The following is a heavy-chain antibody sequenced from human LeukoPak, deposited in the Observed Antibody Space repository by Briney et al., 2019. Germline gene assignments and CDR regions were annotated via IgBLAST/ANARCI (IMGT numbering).Heavy chain of an antibody. CDR3: ARQVGPDY. J-gene: IGHJ4*02. V-gene: IGHV3-23*01. CDR2: ISGSGANR. CDR1: GFTFRNYA. Sequence: PGGSLRLSCAASGFTFRNYAMAWFRQAPGKGLEWVSAISGSGANRYFADSVKGRFTISRDNSSNALYLQMNSLRAEDTAVYFCARQVGPDYWGQGTLVTVSS.